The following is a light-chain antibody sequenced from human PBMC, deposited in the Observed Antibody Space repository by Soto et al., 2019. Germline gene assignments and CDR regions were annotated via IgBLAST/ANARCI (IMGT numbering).Light chain of an antibody. Sequence: EIVLTQSPATLSLSPGERATLSCRASQSVSSYLAWYQQEPGQAPRLLIYDASNRATGIPARFSGSGSGTDFTLTISSLEPEDFAVYYCQHRYNWLIAFGQGTRLEIK. V-gene: IGKV3-11*01. CDR2: DAS. CDR1: QSVSSY. J-gene: IGKJ5*01. CDR3: QHRYNWLIA.